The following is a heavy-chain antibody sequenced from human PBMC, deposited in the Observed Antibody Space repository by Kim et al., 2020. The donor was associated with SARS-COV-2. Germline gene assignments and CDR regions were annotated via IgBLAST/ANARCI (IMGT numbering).Heavy chain of an antibody. V-gene: IGHV3-74*01. CDR1: GFTFSMYW. D-gene: IGHD6-6*01. CDR3: GAGPSSNGHLLEF. CDR2: ILSDGSST. J-gene: IGHJ4*02. Sequence: GGSLRLSCAASGFTFSMYWMHWVRQAPGKGLVWVSRILSDGSSTNFADSVKDRFNISRDNVKNTLYLQMNSPRVEDTAVYYCGAGPSSNGHLLEFWGQGTPVTVS.